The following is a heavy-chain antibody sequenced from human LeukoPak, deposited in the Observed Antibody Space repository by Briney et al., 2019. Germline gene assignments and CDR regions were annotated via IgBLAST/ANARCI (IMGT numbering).Heavy chain of an antibody. J-gene: IGHJ6*02. Sequence: ASVKVSCKASGYTFTGYYMHWVRQAPGQGLEWMGRINPNSGGTNYAQKFQGRVTMTRDTSISTAYMELSRLRSDDTAVHYCARGSSTSPCYYGMDVWGQGTTVTVSS. CDR2: INPNSGGT. D-gene: IGHD2-2*01. V-gene: IGHV1-2*06. CDR1: GYTFTGYY. CDR3: ARGSSTSPCYYGMDV.